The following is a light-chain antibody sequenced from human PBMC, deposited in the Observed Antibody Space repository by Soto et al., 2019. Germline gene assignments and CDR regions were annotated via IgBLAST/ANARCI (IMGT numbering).Light chain of an antibody. CDR1: QSISSW. J-gene: IGKJ1*01. CDR3: LQHNSYPRT. V-gene: IGKV1-5*01. CDR2: DAS. Sequence: DIQMAQSPSTLSASVGDRVTITCRASQSISSWLAWYRQKPGKAPKLLIYDASSLESGVPSRFSGSGSGTEFTLTISSLQPEDFATYYCLQHNSYPRTFGQGTKVDNK.